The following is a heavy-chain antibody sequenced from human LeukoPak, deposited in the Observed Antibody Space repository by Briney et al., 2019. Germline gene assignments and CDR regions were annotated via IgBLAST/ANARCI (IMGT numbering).Heavy chain of an antibody. V-gene: IGHV3-53*01. Sequence: PGGSLRLSCAASGFTVSSNYMSWVRQAPGKGLEWVSIIYTGGTTYYADSVKGRFTISRDNSKNTLYLQMNSLRAEDTAVYYCAKVEDYYDSSGQYYYGMDVWGQGTTVTVSS. D-gene: IGHD3-22*01. CDR2: IYTGGTT. CDR3: AKVEDYYDSSGQYYYGMDV. CDR1: GFTVSSNY. J-gene: IGHJ6*02.